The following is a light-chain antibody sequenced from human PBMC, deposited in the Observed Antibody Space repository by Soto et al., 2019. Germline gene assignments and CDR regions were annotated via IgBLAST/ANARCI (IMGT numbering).Light chain of an antibody. CDR2: GAS. J-gene: IGKJ1*01. CDR3: QQYNNWPPWT. CDR1: QSVSSN. V-gene: IGKV3-15*01. Sequence: TQSPSSLSVSPGERATLSCRASQSVSSNLAWYQQKPGQAPRLLIYGASTRATGIPARFSGSGSGTEFTLTISSLQSEDFAVYYCQQYNNWPPWTFGQGTKVEIK.